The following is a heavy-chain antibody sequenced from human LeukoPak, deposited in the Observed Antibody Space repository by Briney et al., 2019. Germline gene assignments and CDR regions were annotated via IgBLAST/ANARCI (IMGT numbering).Heavy chain of an antibody. Sequence: PSETLSHTRTVSGGSISSYYWSWTRQPPGKGLEWIGYIYYSGSTNYNPSLKSRVTISVDTSKNQFSLKLSSVTAADTAVYYCARGSIKNFHYWGQGTVVTLSS. CDR2: IYYSGST. CDR3: ARGSIKNFHY. J-gene: IGHJ4*02. D-gene: IGHD3-9*01. CDR1: GGSISSYY. V-gene: IGHV4-59*01.